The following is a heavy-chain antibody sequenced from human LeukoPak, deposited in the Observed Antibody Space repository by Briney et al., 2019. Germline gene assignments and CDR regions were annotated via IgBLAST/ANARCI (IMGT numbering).Heavy chain of an antibody. D-gene: IGHD6-19*01. CDR1: GFTFSNAW. CDR3: ATSQPSVAGIVGD. Sequence: GGSLRLSCAASGFTFSNAWINWVRQAPGKGLEWVSYISGSGSNKYYADSVKGRFTISRDNAKNSLYLQMNSLRVEDTAVYYCATSQPSVAGIVGDWGQGTLVTVSS. CDR2: ISGSGSNK. V-gene: IGHV3-11*04. J-gene: IGHJ4*02.